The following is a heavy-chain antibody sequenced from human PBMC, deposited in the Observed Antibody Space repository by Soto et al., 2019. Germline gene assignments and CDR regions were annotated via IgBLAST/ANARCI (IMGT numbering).Heavy chain of an antibody. CDR1: GSTFTSYD. CDR3: ARDLEWELQYYFNY. CDR2: ITPXGGSK. J-gene: IGHJ4*02. Sequence: XSVKVSCKASGSTFTSYDMHWVRQAPGQALEWTGIITPXGGSKXHAQTSKGTVXXTRNTHPXXVYTELRSSGSEDTAVYYCARDLEWELQYYFNYWGQGTLVTVSS. V-gene: IGHV1-46*03. D-gene: IGHD1-26*01.